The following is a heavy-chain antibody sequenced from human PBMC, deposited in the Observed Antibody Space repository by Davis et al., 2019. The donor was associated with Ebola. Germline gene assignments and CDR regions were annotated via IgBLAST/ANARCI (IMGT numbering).Heavy chain of an antibody. CDR3: AKAHPYCSSTSCYLDYYYGMDV. J-gene: IGHJ6*02. D-gene: IGHD2-2*01. V-gene: IGHV3-30-3*01. CDR2: ISYDGSNK. Sequence: GESLKISCAASGFTFSSYAMHWVRQAPGKGLEWVAVISYDGSNKYYADSVKGRFTISRDNSKNTLYLQMNSLRAEDTAVYYCAKAHPYCSSTSCYLDYYYGMDVWGQGTTVTVSS. CDR1: GFTFSSYA.